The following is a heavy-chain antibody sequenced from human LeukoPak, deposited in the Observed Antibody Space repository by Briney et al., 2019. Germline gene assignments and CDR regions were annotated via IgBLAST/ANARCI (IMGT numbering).Heavy chain of an antibody. V-gene: IGHV1-2*02. J-gene: IGHJ6*02. CDR2: INPNSGGT. Sequence: ASVKVSCKASGDTFTGYYMHWVRQAPGQGLEWMGWINPNSGGTNYAQKFQGRVTMTRDTSISTAYMELSRLRSDDTAVYYCAREEVVRGVIVDYYYGMDVWGQGTTVTVSS. D-gene: IGHD3-10*01. CDR3: AREEVVRGVIVDYYYGMDV. CDR1: GDTFTGYY.